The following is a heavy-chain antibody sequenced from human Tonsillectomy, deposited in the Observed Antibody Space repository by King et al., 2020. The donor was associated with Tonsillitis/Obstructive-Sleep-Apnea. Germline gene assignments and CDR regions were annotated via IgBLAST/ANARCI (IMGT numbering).Heavy chain of an antibody. V-gene: IGHV4-31*03. CDR1: GGSISSGGYY. J-gene: IGHJ5*02. Sequence: PLQESGPGLVKPSQTLSLTCTVSGGSISSGGYYWRWIRQHPGKGLEWIGYIYYSGSTYYNPSLKSRVTISVDTSKNQFSLKLSSVTAADTAVYYCAREFGDFWSGPRHLGGRGWFDPWGQGTLVTVSS. CDR2: IYYSGST. CDR3: AREFGDFWSGPRHLGGRGWFDP. D-gene: IGHD3-3*01.